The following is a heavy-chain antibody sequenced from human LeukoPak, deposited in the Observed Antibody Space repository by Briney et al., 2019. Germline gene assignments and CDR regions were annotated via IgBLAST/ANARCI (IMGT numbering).Heavy chain of an antibody. V-gene: IGHV1-2*02. J-gene: IGHJ5*02. D-gene: IGHD6-13*01. CDR2: INPNSGGT. Sequence: ASVKVSCKASGYTFTGYYMHWVRQAPGQGLEWMGWINPNSGGTNYAQKFQGRVTMTRDTSNSTAYMELSRLRSDDTAVYYCARGGGDIAAARTDPWGQGTLVTVSS. CDR1: GYTFTGYY. CDR3: ARGGGDIAAARTDP.